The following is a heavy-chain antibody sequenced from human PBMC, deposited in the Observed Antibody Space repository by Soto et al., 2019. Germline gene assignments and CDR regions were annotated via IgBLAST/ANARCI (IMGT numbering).Heavy chain of an antibody. CDR1: GFTLSGRS. CDR3: ARGWFGPDV. V-gene: IGHV3-74*01. J-gene: IGHJ6*04. Sequence: EVQLVESGGGLVQPGGSLRLSCAASGFTLSGRSMHWVRQAPGKGLVWVSGIDNAGTDSTYADSVKGRFTSSRDNAKNMLYLQMNSLRGEDTAVYYCARGWFGPDVWGKGTTVTGSS. CDR2: IDNAGTDS. D-gene: IGHD3-10*01.